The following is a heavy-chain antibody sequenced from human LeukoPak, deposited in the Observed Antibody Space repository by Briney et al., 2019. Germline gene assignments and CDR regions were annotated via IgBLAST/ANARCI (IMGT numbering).Heavy chain of an antibody. V-gene: IGHV3-30-3*01. CDR2: VSHNGPDK. J-gene: IGHJ4*02. Sequence: GRSLRLSCAASGFTFSSYTMHWVRQAPGKGLEWVAVVSHNGPDKYYADSVKGRFTISRDNSKNALYLQMNSLRAEDTAVYYCAKGFSSTWYQFDYWGQGTLVTVSS. CDR1: GFTFSSYT. CDR3: AKGFSSTWYQFDY. D-gene: IGHD6-13*01.